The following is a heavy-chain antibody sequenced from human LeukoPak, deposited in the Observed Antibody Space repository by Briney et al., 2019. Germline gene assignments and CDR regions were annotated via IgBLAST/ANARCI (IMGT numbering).Heavy chain of an antibody. CDR3: ARESRVGYGDIMYNWFDP. J-gene: IGHJ5*02. D-gene: IGHD4-17*01. Sequence: GASVKVSCKASGYTFTGYYMHWVRQAPGRGLEWMGIINPSGGSTSYAQKFQGRVTMTRDTSTSTVYMELSSLRSEDTAVYYCARESRVGYGDIMYNWFDPWGQGTLVTVSS. V-gene: IGHV1-46*01. CDR2: INPSGGST. CDR1: GYTFTGYY.